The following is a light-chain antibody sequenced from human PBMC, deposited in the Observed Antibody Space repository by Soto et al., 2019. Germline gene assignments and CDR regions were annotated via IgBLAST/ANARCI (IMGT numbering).Light chain of an antibody. CDR2: DAS. CDR3: QQYNSWLT. Sequence: IVMTQTPATLSVSPGERVTLSCRASQSVSYHVAWYQQKPGQTPRLVIYDASSRASGIPARFSGSRSGTEFSLTISGLQSEDFGVYYCQQYNSWLTVGRGTKVDIK. CDR1: QSVSYH. V-gene: IGKV3-15*01. J-gene: IGKJ4*01.